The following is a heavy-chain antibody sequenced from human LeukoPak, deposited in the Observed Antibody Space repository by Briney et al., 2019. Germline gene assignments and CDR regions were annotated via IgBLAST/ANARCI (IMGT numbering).Heavy chain of an antibody. CDR2: IYHSGGT. J-gene: IGHJ4*02. Sequence: SETLSLTCTASGYSISSGYYWGWIRQPPGKGLEWIGSIYHSGGTYYNPSLKSRVTISVDTSKNQFSLKLSSVTAADTAVYYCARGNWNDVVGYYFDYWGQGTLVTVSS. CDR3: ARGNWNDVVGYYFDY. V-gene: IGHV4-38-2*02. D-gene: IGHD1-1*01. CDR1: GYSISSGYY.